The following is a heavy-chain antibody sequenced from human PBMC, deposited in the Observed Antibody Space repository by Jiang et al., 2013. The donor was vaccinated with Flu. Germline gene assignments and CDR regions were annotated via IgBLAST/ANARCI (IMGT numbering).Heavy chain of an antibody. D-gene: IGHD5-12*01. V-gene: IGHV3-11*05. Sequence: VESGGGLVKPGGSLRLSCEASGFTFSDYYMSWVRQAPGKGLEWISYISGVSSYREYADSVKGRFTVSRDNAKKSLYLQLNSLKADDTAVYYCVRGTGLALWGQGTLVTVSS. J-gene: IGHJ4*02. CDR2: ISGVSSYR. CDR3: VRGTGLAL. CDR1: GFTFSDYY.